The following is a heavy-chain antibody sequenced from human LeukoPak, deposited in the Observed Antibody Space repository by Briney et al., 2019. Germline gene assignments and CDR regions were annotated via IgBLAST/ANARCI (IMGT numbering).Heavy chain of an antibody. D-gene: IGHD3-3*01. Sequence: SETLSLTCTVSGDSISSGTYYWSWIRQPPGKGLEWIGYIYYSGSTNYNPSLKSRVTMSVDTSKNQFSLKLSSVTAADTAVYYCARGVGDFWSGYFDWGQGTLVTVSS. CDR3: ARGVGDFWSGYFD. V-gene: IGHV4-61*01. CDR2: IYYSGST. J-gene: IGHJ4*02. CDR1: GDSISSGTYY.